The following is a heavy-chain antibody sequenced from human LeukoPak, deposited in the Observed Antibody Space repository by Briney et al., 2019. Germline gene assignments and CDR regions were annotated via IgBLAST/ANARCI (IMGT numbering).Heavy chain of an antibody. D-gene: IGHD2-2*01. V-gene: IGHV4-34*01. CDR3: ARGLVVVPAAIHGGSVTGLDY. Sequence: SETLSLTCAVYGGSFSGYYWSWIRQPPGKGLEWIGEINHSGSTNYNPSLKSRVTISVDTSKNQFSLKLSSVTAADTAVYYCARGLVVVPAAIHGGSVTGLDYWGQGTLVTVSS. J-gene: IGHJ4*02. CDR2: INHSGST. CDR1: GGSFSGYY.